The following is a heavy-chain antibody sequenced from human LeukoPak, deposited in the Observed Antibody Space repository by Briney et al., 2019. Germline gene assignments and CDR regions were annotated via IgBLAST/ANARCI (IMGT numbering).Heavy chain of an antibody. Sequence: GGSLRLSCAASGFTFTTYAMMCVRQSPGKGLEWVSTITVSGAKTYYAESVCGWFTISSDNSKNTLYLHMNSQRGENTAVYYCAKERAGYTNPYYFDYWGKGTLVAVSS. D-gene: IGHD3-16*02. CDR2: ITVSGAKT. CDR3: AKERAGYTNPYYFDY. J-gene: IGHJ4*02. CDR1: GFTFTTYA. V-gene: IGHV3-23*01.